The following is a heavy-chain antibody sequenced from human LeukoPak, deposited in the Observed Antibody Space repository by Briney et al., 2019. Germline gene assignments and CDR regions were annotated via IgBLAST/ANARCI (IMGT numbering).Heavy chain of an antibody. CDR3: ARDAPLRYFDWLSDAFDY. J-gene: IGHJ4*02. V-gene: IGHV3-21*01. D-gene: IGHD3-9*01. CDR2: ISSSSSYI. Sequence: PGGSLRLSCAASGFTFSSYSMNWVRQAPGKGLEWVSSISSSSSYIYYADSVKGRFTISRDNAKNLLYLQMNSLRAEDTAVYYCARDAPLRYFDWLSDAFDYWGQGTLVTVSS. CDR1: GFTFSSYS.